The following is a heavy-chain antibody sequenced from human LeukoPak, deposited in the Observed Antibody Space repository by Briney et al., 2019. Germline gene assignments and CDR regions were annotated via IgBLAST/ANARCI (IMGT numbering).Heavy chain of an antibody. CDR3: AKAEGYYYDSSGYFDY. CDR2: ISWNSGSI. V-gene: IGHV3-9*01. CDR1: GFTFDDYA. D-gene: IGHD3-22*01. J-gene: IGHJ4*02. Sequence: PGGSLRLSCAASGFTFDDYAMHWVRQAPGKGLEWVSGISWNSGSIGYADSVKGRFTISRDNAKNSLYLQMNSLRAEDTALYYCAKAEGYYYDSSGYFDYWGQGTLVTVSS.